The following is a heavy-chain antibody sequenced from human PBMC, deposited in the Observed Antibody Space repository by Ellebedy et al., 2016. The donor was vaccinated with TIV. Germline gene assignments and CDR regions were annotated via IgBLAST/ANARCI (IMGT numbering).Heavy chain of an antibody. D-gene: IGHD2-15*01. J-gene: IGHJ5*02. V-gene: IGHV1-8*01. CDR3: ARLGYCSGGSCPDGYNLKNLFDP. CDR1: GYTFTSYD. CDR2: MNPNSGNT. Sequence: ASVKVSXXASGYTFTSYDINWVRQATGQGLEWMGWMNPNSGNTGYAQKFQGRVTMTRNTSISTAYMELSSLRSEDTAVYYCARLGYCSGGSCPDGYNLKNLFDPWGQGTLVTVSS.